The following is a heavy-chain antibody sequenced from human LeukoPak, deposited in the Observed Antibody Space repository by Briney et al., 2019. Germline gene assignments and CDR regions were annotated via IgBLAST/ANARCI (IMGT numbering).Heavy chain of an antibody. J-gene: IGHJ3*02. Sequence: PSETLSLTCTVSGGSISSYYWSWIRQPPGKGLEWIGYIYYSGSTNYNRSLKSRVTISVDTSKNQFSLKLSSVTAADTAVYYCARGWYSSGWYTDAFDIRGQGTMVTVSS. CDR1: GGSISSYY. CDR2: IYYSGST. CDR3: ARGWYSSGWYTDAFDI. D-gene: IGHD6-19*01. V-gene: IGHV4-59*01.